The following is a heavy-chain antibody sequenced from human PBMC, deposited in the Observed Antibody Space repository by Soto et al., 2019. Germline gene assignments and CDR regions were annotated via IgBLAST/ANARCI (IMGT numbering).Heavy chain of an antibody. CDR1: GFSLSPGGMG. Sequence: QITLKESGPTLVKPTQTLTLTCTFSGFSLSPGGMGVGWIRQPPGKALEWLALMYWVGDRRYRPSLMSRLTIAKYPSKSQVVLKLTNRAPLDTAAYYCVHIRCGGYCHRSSSSPYHYGIDIWGKGTTVTASS. J-gene: IGHJ6*04. V-gene: IGHV2-5*02. D-gene: IGHD2-21*02. CDR2: MYWVGDR. CDR3: VHIRCGGYCHRSSSSPYHYGIDI.